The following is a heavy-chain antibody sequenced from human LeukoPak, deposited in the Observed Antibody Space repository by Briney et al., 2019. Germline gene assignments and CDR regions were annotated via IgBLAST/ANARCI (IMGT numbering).Heavy chain of an antibody. D-gene: IGHD3-22*01. J-gene: IGHJ4*02. CDR3: ARRLYYYDSRGYQYYFDY. CDR1: GFTFDDYG. Sequence: GGSLRLSCAASGFTFDDYGMSWVRQAPGKGLEWVSGINWNGGSTGYADSVKGRFTISRDNAKNSLFLQMNSLRAEDTALYYCARRLYYYDSRGYQYYFDYWGQGTLVTVSS. V-gene: IGHV3-20*04. CDR2: INWNGGST.